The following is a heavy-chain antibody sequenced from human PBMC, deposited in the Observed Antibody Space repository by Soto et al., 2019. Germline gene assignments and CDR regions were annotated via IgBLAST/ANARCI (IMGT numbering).Heavy chain of an antibody. Sequence: QVQLQESGPGLVKPSQTLSLTCTVSGGSISSGGYYWSWIRQHPGKGLEWIGYIYYSGSTYYNPSLESRITKSVDTSKNQCSLKLSSVTAADTAVYYCARDRMVRGRGVLGLGWGQGTLVTVSS. V-gene: IGHV4-31*03. CDR3: ARDRMVRGRGVLGLG. J-gene: IGHJ4*02. CDR1: GGSISSGGYY. D-gene: IGHD3-10*01. CDR2: IYYSGST.